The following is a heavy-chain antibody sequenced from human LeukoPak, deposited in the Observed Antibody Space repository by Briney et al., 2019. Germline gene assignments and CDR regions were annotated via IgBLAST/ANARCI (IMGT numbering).Heavy chain of an antibody. Sequence: LETLSLTCTVSGGSISSYYWSWIRQPPGKGLECIGYIYYSGSTNYNPSLKSRVTISVDTSKNQFSLKLSSVTAADTAVYYCARYYGSGSYYLDYWGQGTLVTVSS. D-gene: IGHD3-10*01. CDR2: IYYSGST. CDR1: GGSISSYY. J-gene: IGHJ4*02. CDR3: ARYYGSGSYYLDY. V-gene: IGHV4-59*01.